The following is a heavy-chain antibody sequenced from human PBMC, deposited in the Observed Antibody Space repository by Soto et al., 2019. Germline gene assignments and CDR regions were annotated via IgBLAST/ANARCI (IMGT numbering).Heavy chain of an antibody. CDR1: GYTFTRYT. Sequence: ASVKVSCKASGYTFTRYTMNWVRQAPGQRLEWMGWVNPDNGNTKSSQKFQDRVIITRDTSASTAYMDLSSLRSEDTAVYYCARGIATGQLDPWGQGTLVTVSS. CDR2: VNPDNGNT. J-gene: IGHJ5*02. D-gene: IGHD2-15*01. V-gene: IGHV1-3*01. CDR3: ARGIATGQLDP.